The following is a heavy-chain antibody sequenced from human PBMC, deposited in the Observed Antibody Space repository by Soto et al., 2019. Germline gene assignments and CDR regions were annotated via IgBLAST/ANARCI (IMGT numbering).Heavy chain of an antibody. CDR2: INTGGDQT. Sequence: PLGSLRLSCAASGFTFSIYGLSWIRQIPGKGLEWVSTINTGGDQTFYADPVRGRFTISRDNSKSTLYLQMNNVRVDDTAIYFCARAGSIPAGSRAGFDCWGQGIFVTVSS. J-gene: IGHJ4*02. D-gene: IGHD3-10*01. CDR1: GFTFSIYG. V-gene: IGHV3-23*01. CDR3: ARAGSIPAGSRAGFDC.